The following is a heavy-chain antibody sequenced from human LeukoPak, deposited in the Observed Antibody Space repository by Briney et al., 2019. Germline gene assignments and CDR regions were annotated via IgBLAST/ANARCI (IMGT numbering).Heavy chain of an antibody. CDR3: ARKTGTSVVTAPLGY. CDR1: GYTFTGYY. J-gene: IGHJ4*02. D-gene: IGHD2-21*02. V-gene: IGHV1-2*02. CDR2: INPNSGGT. Sequence: ASVKVSCKASGYTFTGYYMHWVRQAPGQGLEWMGWINPNSGGTNYAQKFQGRVTMTRDTSISTAYMELSRLRSDDTAVYYCARKTGTSVVTAPLGYWGQGTLVTVSS.